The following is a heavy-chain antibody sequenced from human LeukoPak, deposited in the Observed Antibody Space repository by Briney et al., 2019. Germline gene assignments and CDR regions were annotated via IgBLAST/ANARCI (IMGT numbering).Heavy chain of an antibody. V-gene: IGHV3-48*03. Sequence: GGSLRLSCAAAGFTVSSYEINWVRQAPGKGLEWVSYISSSGSTIYYAHSVKGRSTISRDNAKHSLYMQITSLRAEDMDMYYWASPYSRRWYELWYWGQGTLVTVSS. CDR3: ASPYSRRWYELWY. J-gene: IGHJ4*02. CDR2: ISSSGSTI. CDR1: GFTVSSYE. D-gene: IGHD6-13*01.